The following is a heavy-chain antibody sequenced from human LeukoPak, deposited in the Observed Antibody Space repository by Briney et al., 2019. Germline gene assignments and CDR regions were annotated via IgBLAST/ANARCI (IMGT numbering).Heavy chain of an antibody. CDR1: GFTFSSYA. V-gene: IGHV3-23*01. J-gene: IGHJ3*01. CDR3: AKDLRYSGSPRAFDF. CDR2: ISGSGSNT. D-gene: IGHD1-26*01. Sequence: PGGSLTLSCAASGFTFSSYAMSWVRQAPGKGLEWVSTISGSGSNTFYADSVKGRFTISRDNSKNTLYLQMNSLRAEDTAVYYCAKDLRYSGSPRAFDFWRQGTMVTVSS.